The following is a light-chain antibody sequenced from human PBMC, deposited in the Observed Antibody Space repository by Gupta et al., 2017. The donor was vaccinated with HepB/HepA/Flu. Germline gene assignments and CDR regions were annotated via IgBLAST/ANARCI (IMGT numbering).Light chain of an antibody. CDR2: GAS. CDR1: QTISTY. Sequence: IQTTQSPSSLSASLGDRVTITCRASQTISTYLNWHQQKPGKAPELLIYGASSLQSGVPSRFSGGGSGTDFTLTISNLQPEDFATYYCQQSYSAPVTFGQGTKVDSK. V-gene: IGKV1-39*01. CDR3: QQSYSAPVT. J-gene: IGKJ1*01.